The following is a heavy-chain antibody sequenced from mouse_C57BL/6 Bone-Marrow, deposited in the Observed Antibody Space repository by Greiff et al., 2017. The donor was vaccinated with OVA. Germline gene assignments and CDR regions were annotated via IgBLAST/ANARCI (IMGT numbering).Heavy chain of an antibody. CDR3: ARKDYSKIAY. D-gene: IGHD2-5*01. CDR2: IYPGSGST. J-gene: IGHJ3*01. Sequence: VQLQQPGAELVKPGASVKMSCKASGYTFTSYWITWVKQRPGQGLEWIGDIYPGSGSTNYNEKFTSKATLTVDTASSTAYMQLSSLTSEDSAVYYCARKDYSKIAYWGQGTLVTGSA. V-gene: IGHV1-55*01. CDR1: GYTFTSYW.